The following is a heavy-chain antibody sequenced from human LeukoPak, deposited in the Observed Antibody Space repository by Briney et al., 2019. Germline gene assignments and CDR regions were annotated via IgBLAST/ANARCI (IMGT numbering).Heavy chain of an antibody. D-gene: IGHD5-12*01. J-gene: IGHJ4*02. CDR2: ISWNSGSI. CDR3: AKRATMSGATYYFDY. V-gene: IGHV3-9*01. CDR1: GFTFDDYA. Sequence: PGRSLRLSCAASGFTFDDYAMHWVRQAPGKGLEWVSVISWNSGSIGYADSVKGRFTISRDNAKNSLYLQMNSLRAEDTAVYYCAKRATMSGATYYFDYWGQGTLVTVSS.